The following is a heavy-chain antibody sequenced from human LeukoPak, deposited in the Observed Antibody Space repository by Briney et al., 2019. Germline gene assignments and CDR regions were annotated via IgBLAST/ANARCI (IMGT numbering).Heavy chain of an antibody. J-gene: IGHJ4*02. CDR2: INIDGSAI. CDR3: VRDRHDFLY. D-gene: IGHD3/OR15-3a*01. CDR1: GFTFSTHE. Sequence: GGSLRLSCAASGFTFSTHEMNWVRQAPGKGLEWVSYINIDGSAIYYADSVKGRFTISRDNAKNSLFLQMNSLRAEDTAFYYCVRDRHDFLYWGLGTLVTVSS. V-gene: IGHV3-48*03.